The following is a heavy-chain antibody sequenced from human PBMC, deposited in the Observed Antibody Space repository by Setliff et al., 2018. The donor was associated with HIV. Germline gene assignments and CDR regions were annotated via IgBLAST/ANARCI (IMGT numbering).Heavy chain of an antibody. J-gene: IGHJ4*02. CDR2: IYYNGNT. D-gene: IGHD3-3*01. CDR1: GGSISSHY. V-gene: IGHV4-59*11. CDR3: ARGIDNFWSGYVR. Sequence: PSETLSLTCTVSGGSISSHYWSRIRLPPGKGLEWIGTIYYNGNTNYNPSLKSRVTILVDTSKNLFSLKLSSVTPADTAVYYCARGIDNFWSGYVRWGQGTLVTVSS.